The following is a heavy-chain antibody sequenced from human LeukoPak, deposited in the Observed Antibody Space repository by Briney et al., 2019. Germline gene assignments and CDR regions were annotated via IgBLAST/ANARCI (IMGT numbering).Heavy chain of an antibody. D-gene: IGHD6-13*01. CDR3: AILRIAAAYNWFDP. J-gene: IGHJ5*02. CDR1: GYTFTGYY. V-gene: IGHV1-2*02. CDR2: INPNSGGT. Sequence: ASVKVSCKASGYTFTGYYMHWVRQAPGQGLEWMGWINPNSGGTNYAQKFQGRVTMTRDTSISTAYMELSRLRSDDTAVYYCAILRIAAAYNWFDPWGQGTLVTVSS.